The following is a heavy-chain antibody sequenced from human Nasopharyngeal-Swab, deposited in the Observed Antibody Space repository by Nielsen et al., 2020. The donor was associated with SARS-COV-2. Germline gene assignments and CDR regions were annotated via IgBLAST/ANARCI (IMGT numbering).Heavy chain of an antibody. CDR2: IDTDGAIT. CDR3: ARDVGGRDNY. CDR1: GFTFSFYG. D-gene: IGHD2-15*01. J-gene: IGHJ4*02. Sequence: GESLKISCAASGFTFSFYGMHWVRQSPGKGLLWVSRIDTDGAITNYADSVKGRFTISRDNAKNTLYLQMNSLRADDTAVYYCARDVGGRDNYWGQGALVTVSS. V-gene: IGHV3-74*01.